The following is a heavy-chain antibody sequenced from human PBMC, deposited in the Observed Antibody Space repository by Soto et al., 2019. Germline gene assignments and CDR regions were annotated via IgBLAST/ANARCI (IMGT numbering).Heavy chain of an antibody. CDR3: ARVQYYYDSSGYYEFDY. V-gene: IGHV1-18*01. Sequence: ASVKVSCKASGYTFTSYGISWVRQAPGQGLEWMGWISAYNGNTNYAQKLQGRVTMTTDTSTSTAYMELRSLRSDDTAVYYCARVQYYYDSSGYYEFDYWGQGTLVTVSS. J-gene: IGHJ4*02. D-gene: IGHD3-22*01. CDR1: GYTFTSYG. CDR2: ISAYNGNT.